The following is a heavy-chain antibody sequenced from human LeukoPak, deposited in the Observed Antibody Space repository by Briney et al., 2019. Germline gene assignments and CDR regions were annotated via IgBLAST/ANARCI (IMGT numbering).Heavy chain of an antibody. Sequence: ASVKVSCKASGYTFTGYYMHWVRQAPGQGLEWMGWINPNSGGTNYAQKFQGRVTMTRDTSISTAYMELSRLRSDDTAVYYCARDLSGAARNYYMDVWGKGTTVTVSS. D-gene: IGHD6-6*01. CDR2: INPNSGGT. V-gene: IGHV1-2*02. CDR3: ARDLSGAARNYYMDV. J-gene: IGHJ6*03. CDR1: GYTFTGYY.